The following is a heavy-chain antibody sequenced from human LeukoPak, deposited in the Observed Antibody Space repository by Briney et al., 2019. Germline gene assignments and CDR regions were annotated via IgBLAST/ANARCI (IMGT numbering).Heavy chain of an antibody. J-gene: IGHJ4*02. Sequence: GRSLRLSCAASGFTFSSYAMHWVRQAPGKGLEWVAVISYDGSNKYYADSVKGRFAISRDNSKNTLYLQMNSPRAEDTAVYYCASGITTVIDYWGQGTLVTVSS. D-gene: IGHD4-17*01. CDR1: GFTFSSYA. V-gene: IGHV3-30*01. CDR3: ASGITTVIDY. CDR2: ISYDGSNK.